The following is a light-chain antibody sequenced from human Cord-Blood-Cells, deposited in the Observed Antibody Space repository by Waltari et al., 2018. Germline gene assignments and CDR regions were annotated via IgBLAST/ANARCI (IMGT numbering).Light chain of an antibody. CDR1: QRVLYSSNNTNY. V-gene: IGKV4-1*01. CDR2: SAA. Sequence: IVITPSPDSLAVSLRARATIHSQSRQRVLYSSNNTNYLAWYQQKPGQPPKLLIYSAATRECGVPDRFSGRGSGTDLTHTFSCLQAEGGACYYCQQYYRTPPLTLGGGPKVDIK. CDR3: QQYYRTPPLT. J-gene: IGKJ4*01.